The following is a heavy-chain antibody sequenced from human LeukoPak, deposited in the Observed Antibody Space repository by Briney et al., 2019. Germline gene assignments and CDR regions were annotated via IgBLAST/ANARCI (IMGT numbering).Heavy chain of an antibody. CDR1: GYSFTSYW. V-gene: IGHV5-51*01. J-gene: IGHJ4*02. CDR3: ARVGYSSGWYWGYFDY. CDR2: IYPGDSDT. D-gene: IGHD6-19*01. Sequence: GESLKISCKGSGYSFTSYWIGWVRQMPGKGLEWMGIIYPGDSDTRYSPSFQGQVTISADKSISTAYLQWSSLKASDTAMYYCARVGYSSGWYWGYFDYWGQGTLVTVSS.